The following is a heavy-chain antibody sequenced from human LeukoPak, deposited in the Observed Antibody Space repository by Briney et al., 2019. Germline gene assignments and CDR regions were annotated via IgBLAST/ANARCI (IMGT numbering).Heavy chain of an antibody. CDR1: GFTFSSYS. V-gene: IGHV3-48*01. CDR2: IGISSGNT. CDR3: ARDTKYAFDN. J-gene: IGHJ4*02. Sequence: GGSLRLSCAASGFTFSSYSMNWVRQAPGKGLEWISYIGISSGNTKYADSVKGRFTISGDKAKNSVYIQMNSLRVEDTAVYYCARDTKYAFDNWGQGTLVTVSS. D-gene: IGHD2-2*01.